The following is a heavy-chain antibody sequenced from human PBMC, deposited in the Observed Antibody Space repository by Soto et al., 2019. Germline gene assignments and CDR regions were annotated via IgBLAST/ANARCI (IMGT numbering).Heavy chain of an antibody. D-gene: IGHD3-22*01. CDR2: IKSKSDGETP. Sequence: EVQLVESGGGLVKPGGSLRLSCAASGFTVSNAWMNWVRQAPGKGLEWGGRIKSKSDGETPDYAAPVKGRFTISRDDSKNTLYRQMTLRKTEDTAVYYCTTGLTDYYDSRGYYGAGGIDVCGQGITVTVSS. J-gene: IGHJ6*02. V-gene: IGHV3-15*01. CDR1: GFTVSNAW. CDR3: TTGLTDYYDSRGYYGAGGIDV.